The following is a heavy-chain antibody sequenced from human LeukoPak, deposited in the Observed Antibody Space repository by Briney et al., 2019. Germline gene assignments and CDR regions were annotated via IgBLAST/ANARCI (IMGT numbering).Heavy chain of an antibody. V-gene: IGHV3-30*02. CDR2: IRYDGSNK. J-gene: IGHJ4*02. Sequence: GGSLRLSCAASGFTFSSYGMHWVRQAPGKGLEWVAFIRYDGSNKYYADSVKGRFTISRDNSKNTLYLQMNSLRAEDTAVYYCAEDYVHYYGSGSYYGGEGFDYWGQGTLVTVSS. CDR1: GFTFSSYG. CDR3: AEDYVHYYGSGSYYGGEGFDY. D-gene: IGHD3-10*01.